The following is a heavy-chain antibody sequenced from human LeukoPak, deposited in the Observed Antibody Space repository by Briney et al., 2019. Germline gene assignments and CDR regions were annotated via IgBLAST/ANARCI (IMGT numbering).Heavy chain of an antibody. CDR2: IIPIFGTA. CDR1: GGTFSSYA. J-gene: IGHJ4*02. V-gene: IGHV1-69*13. Sequence: SVKVSCKASGGTFSSYAISWVRQAPGQGLEWMGGIIPIFGTANYAQKFQGRVTITADESTSTAYMELSSLRSEDTAVYYCASPDYYYDSSGYSMLRGNFDYWGQGTLVTVSS. D-gene: IGHD3-22*01. CDR3: ASPDYYYDSSGYSMLRGNFDY.